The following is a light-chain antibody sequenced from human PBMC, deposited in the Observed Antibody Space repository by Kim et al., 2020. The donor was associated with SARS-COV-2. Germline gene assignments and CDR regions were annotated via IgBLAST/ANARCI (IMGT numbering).Light chain of an antibody. V-gene: IGKV1-27*01. CDR3: QKYNSAPLT. CDR1: QGIRNY. CDR2: AAS. Sequence: ASVGDRVPITCRASQGIRNYLAWYQQKPEKVPKLLIYAASALQSGVPSRFSGSGSGTDFTLTISSLQPEDVATYYCQKYNSAPLTFGGGTKVDIK. J-gene: IGKJ4*01.